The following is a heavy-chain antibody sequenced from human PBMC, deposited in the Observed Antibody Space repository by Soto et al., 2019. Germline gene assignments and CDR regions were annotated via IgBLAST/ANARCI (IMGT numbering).Heavy chain of an antibody. D-gene: IGHD1-7*01. J-gene: IGHJ4*02. Sequence: QITLKESGPTLVKPTQTLTLTCTFSGFSLSTIEMGVGWIRQPPGKALEWLALIYWNDEKRYSPSLKNRLTITKDTSKNQVVLTMTNMDPVDTATYYCARTPRTTSSRMNDYWGQGTLVTVSS. CDR3: ARTPRTTSSRMNDY. CDR1: GFSLSTIEMG. V-gene: IGHV2-5*01. CDR2: IYWNDEK.